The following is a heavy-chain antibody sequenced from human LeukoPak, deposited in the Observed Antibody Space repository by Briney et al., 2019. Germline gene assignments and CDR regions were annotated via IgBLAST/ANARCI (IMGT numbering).Heavy chain of an antibody. CDR1: GLTFKNFA. CDR2: TSGDEDST. CDR3: RIDLMTGFSSGWHFGY. Sequence: GGSLRLSCAASGLTFKNFAMSWVRQAPGKGLEWLAVTSGDEDSTHYADSVRGHFVISTDNSKNTSLLHMNSLRAEDTAVYYCRIDLMTGFSSGWHFGYWGQGTLVTVSS. D-gene: IGHD6-19*01. J-gene: IGHJ4*02. V-gene: IGHV3-23*01.